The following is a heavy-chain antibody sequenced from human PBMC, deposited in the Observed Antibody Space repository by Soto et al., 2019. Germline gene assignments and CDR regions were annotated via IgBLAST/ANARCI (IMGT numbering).Heavy chain of an antibody. D-gene: IGHD3-3*01. J-gene: IGHJ5*02. CDR2: ISGSGTSA. Sequence: EVQLLESGGGLVQPGGSLRLSCAASGFTFSSYAMSWVRQAPVKGLEWVSGISGSGTSAYYADSVKGRLTISRDNSKNMLYLQMTSLRAEDTAVYHCAKGPFWGGEPFDPWGQGTLVTVSS. V-gene: IGHV3-23*01. CDR3: AKGPFWGGEPFDP. CDR1: GFTFSSYA.